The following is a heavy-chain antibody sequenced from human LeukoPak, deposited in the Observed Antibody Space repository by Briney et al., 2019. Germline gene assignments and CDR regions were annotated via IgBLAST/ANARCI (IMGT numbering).Heavy chain of an antibody. CDR3: ARAATARHWAEYFQH. Sequence: SSETLSLTCAVYGGSFSGYYWSWIRQPPGKGLEWIGEINHSGSTNYNPSLKSRVTISVDTSKNQFSLKLTSVTAADTAVYYCARAATARHWAEYFQHWGQGTLVTVSS. CDR2: INHSGST. CDR1: GGSFSGYY. J-gene: IGHJ1*01. V-gene: IGHV4-34*01.